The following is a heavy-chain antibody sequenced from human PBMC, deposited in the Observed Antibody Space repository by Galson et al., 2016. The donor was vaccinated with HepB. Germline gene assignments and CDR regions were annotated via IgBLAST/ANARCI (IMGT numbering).Heavy chain of an antibody. V-gene: IGHV3-23*01. D-gene: IGHD3-3*01. CDR3: AKHVDSWSGYKSGMDV. CDR2: LSGSGSTT. J-gene: IGHJ6*02. CDR1: GFTLSTSS. Sequence: SLRLSCAVSGFTLSTSSMSWVRQAPGKGLEWVSTLSGSGSTTYYADSVKGRFTISRDNSKSTLSLQMNSLRVEDTAVYHCAKHVDSWSGYKSGMDVWGQGTTVTVSS.